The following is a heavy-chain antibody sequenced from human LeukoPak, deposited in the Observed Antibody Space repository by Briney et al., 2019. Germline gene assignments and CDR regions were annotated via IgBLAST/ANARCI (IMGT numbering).Heavy chain of an antibody. CDR3: SREGYDILTGYFIVD. D-gene: IGHD3-9*01. CDR1: GGSFSGYY. Sequence: SETLSLTCAAYGGSFSGYYWSWIRQPLGKGLEWIGEINHRGSSNYSPSLKSRVTISVDTSKNQFSLKLSSVTAADTAVYYCSREGYDILTGYFIVDWGQGTLVTVSS. V-gene: IGHV4-34*01. J-gene: IGHJ4*02. CDR2: INHRGSS.